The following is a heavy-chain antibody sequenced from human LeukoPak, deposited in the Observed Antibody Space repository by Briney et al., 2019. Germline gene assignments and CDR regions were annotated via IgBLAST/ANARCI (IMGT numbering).Heavy chain of an antibody. CDR3: ARQGGFDY. CDR2: INHSGST. J-gene: IGHJ4*02. CDR1: GGSFSGYY. V-gene: IGHV4-34*01. Sequence: SETLSLTCAVYGGSFSGYYWSWIRQPPGKGLEWIGGINHSGSTNYNPSLKSRVTISVDTSKNQFSLKLSSVTAADTAVYYCARQGGFDYWGQGTLVTVSS. D-gene: IGHD3-16*01.